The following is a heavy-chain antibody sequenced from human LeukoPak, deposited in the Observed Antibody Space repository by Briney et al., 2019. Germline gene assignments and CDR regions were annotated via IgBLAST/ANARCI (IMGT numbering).Heavy chain of an antibody. CDR2: IYHSGTT. V-gene: IGHV4-4*02. CDR3: ATYFYGEYGSYYFDY. D-gene: IGHD4-17*01. J-gene: IGHJ4*02. Sequence: KTSETLSLTCAVSGALITNSHWWSWARQPPGKGLEWIGEIYHSGTTNYNPSLQSRVTMSVDKSKNQFSLKLSSVTAADTAVYYCATYFYGEYGSYYFDYWGQGTLVTVSS. CDR1: GALITNSHW.